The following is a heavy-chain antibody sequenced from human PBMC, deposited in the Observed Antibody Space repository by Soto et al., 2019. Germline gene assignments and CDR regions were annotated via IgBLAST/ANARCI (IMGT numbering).Heavy chain of an antibody. CDR3: AKDLDREIYCGGDFYSMMDY. D-gene: IGHD2-21*02. CDR2: ISYDGSNK. Sequence: QVQLVESGGGVVQPGRSLRLSCAASGFTFSSYGMHWVRQAPGKGLEWVAVISYDGSNKYYADSVKGRFTISRDNSKNTLYLQMNSLRAEDTAVYYCAKDLDREIYCGGDFYSMMDYWGQGTLVTVSS. CDR1: GFTFSSYG. J-gene: IGHJ4*02. V-gene: IGHV3-30*18.